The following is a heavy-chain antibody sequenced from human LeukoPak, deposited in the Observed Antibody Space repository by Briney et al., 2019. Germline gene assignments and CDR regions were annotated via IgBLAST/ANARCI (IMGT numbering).Heavy chain of an antibody. Sequence: GGSLRLSFAASGFTVSRYWGCWGRQAPGKGLEWGAKINEDGSDKYYVDSVEGRFTISRDNAKNSLCLQMNSLRAEDTAVYYCVKGHLVWELGDYFDYWGQGTLVTVSS. D-gene: IGHD1-26*01. CDR3: VKGHLVWELGDYFDY. J-gene: IGHJ4*02. V-gene: IGHV3-7*02. CDR1: GFTVSRYW. CDR2: INEDGSDK.